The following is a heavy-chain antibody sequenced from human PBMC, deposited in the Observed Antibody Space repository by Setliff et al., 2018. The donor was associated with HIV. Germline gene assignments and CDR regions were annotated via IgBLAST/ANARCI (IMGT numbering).Heavy chain of an antibody. CDR3: ARSPDY. V-gene: IGHV4-34*01. CDR2: INHSGST. CDR1: GESFSGYF. J-gene: IGHJ4*02. Sequence: PSETLSLTCAVYGESFSGYFWSWIRQPPGKGLEWIGEINHSGSTNYNPSLKSRVTISVDTSKNQFFLKLTSVTAADTAMYYCARSPDYWGQGTQVTVSS.